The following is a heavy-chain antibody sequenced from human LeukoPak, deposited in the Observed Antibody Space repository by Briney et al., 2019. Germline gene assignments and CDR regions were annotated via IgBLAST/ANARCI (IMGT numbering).Heavy chain of an antibody. CDR1: GGTFSSYA. CDR2: IIPIFGTA. J-gene: IGHJ4*02. CDR3: ARISGGYDLWDFDY. D-gene: IGHD5-12*01. V-gene: IGHV1-69*13. Sequence: ASVKVSCKASGGTFSSYAISWVRQAPGQGLEWMGGIIPIFGTANYAQKFQGRVTITADESTSTAYMELSSLRSEDTAVYYCARISGGYDLWDFDYWGQGTLVTVSS.